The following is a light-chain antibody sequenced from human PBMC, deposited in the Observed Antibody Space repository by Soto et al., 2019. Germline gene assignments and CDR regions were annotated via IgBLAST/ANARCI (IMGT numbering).Light chain of an antibody. CDR2: GAS. Sequence: EIVLTQSPGTLSLSPGERATLSCRASQSVRSNLAWYQQKPGQAPRLLIYGASTRATGIPARISGSGSGTEFTLTISTLQSEDFALYFCQQYNNWPSITFGQGTRLEIK. CDR1: QSVRSN. CDR3: QQYNNWPSIT. V-gene: IGKV3-15*01. J-gene: IGKJ5*01.